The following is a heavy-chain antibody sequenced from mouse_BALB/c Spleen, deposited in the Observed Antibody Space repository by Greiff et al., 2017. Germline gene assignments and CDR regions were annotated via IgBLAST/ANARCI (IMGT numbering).Heavy chain of an antibody. Sequence: VQLKESGPGLVKPSQSLSLTCSVTGYSITSGYYWNWIRQFPGNKLEWMGYISYDGSNNYNPSLKNRISITRDTSKNQFFLKLNSVTTEDTATYYCARELAATTWFAYWGQGTLVTVSA. J-gene: IGHJ3*01. CDR1: GYSITSGYY. CDR2: ISYDGSN. V-gene: IGHV3-6*02. CDR3: ARELAATTWFAY. D-gene: IGHD1-2*01.